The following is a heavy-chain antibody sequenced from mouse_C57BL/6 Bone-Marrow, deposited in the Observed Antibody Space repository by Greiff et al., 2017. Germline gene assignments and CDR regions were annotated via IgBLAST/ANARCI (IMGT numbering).Heavy chain of an antibody. V-gene: IGHV1-81*01. CDR3: ASLGLRRGRHFDY. Sequence: QVQLKQSGAELARPGASVKLSCKASGYTFTSYGISWVKQRTGQGLEWIGEIYPRSGNTYYNEKFKGKATLTADKSSSTAYMERRSLTSEDSAVYFCASLGLRRGRHFDYWGQGTTLTVSS. J-gene: IGHJ2*01. CDR1: GYTFTSYG. D-gene: IGHD2-4*01. CDR2: IYPRSGNT.